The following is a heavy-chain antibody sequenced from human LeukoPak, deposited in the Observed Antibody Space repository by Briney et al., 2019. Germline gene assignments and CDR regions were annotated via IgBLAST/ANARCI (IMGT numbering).Heavy chain of an antibody. V-gene: IGHV1-69*13. Sequence: GASVKVSCKASGGTLIINGISWVRQAPGQGLEWMGGIIPIFGTANYAQTFQGRVTIIADESTSTAYMELSSLRNEDTAVYYCAFRFGGGSWTYYNWFDPWGQGTLVTVSS. CDR2: IIPIFGTA. D-gene: IGHD2-15*01. CDR1: GGTLIING. J-gene: IGHJ5*02. CDR3: AFRFGGGSWTYYNWFDP.